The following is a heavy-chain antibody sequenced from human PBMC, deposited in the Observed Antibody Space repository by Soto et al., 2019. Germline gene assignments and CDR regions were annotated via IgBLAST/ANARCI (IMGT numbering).Heavy chain of an antibody. Sequence: GGSLRLSSAASGFTFSSYAMSWVRQAPGKGLEWVSAISGSGGSTYYADSVKGRFTISRDNSKNTLYLQMNSLRAEDTAVYYCAKDAPYIAAAGTVGVYYYYGMDVWGQGTTVTVSS. CDR3: AKDAPYIAAAGTVGVYYYYGMDV. D-gene: IGHD6-13*01. J-gene: IGHJ6*02. CDR2: ISGSGGST. V-gene: IGHV3-23*01. CDR1: GFTFSSYA.